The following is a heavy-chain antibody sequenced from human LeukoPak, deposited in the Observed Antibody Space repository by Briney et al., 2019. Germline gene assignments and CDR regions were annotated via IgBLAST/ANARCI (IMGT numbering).Heavy chain of an antibody. CDR3: VRTGWELLTT. CDR1: GASFDSHY. CDR2: YFATGST. J-gene: IGHJ4*02. Sequence: SETLSLTCNVSGASFDSHYWTWVRQTPDKRLEWIGYYFATGSTDYNPSLKSRVTTSVDRSKNHFFLRLNSVTAADTAVYYCVRTGWELLTTWGPGTLVTVSS. D-gene: IGHD1-1*01. V-gene: IGHV4-59*11.